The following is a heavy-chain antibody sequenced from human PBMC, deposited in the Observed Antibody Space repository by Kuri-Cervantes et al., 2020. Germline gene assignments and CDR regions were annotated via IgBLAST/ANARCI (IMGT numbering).Heavy chain of an antibody. V-gene: IGHV3-15*01. J-gene: IGHJ4*02. D-gene: IGHD2-2*01. Sequence: GGALRLSCAASGFTFSSYGMHWVRQAPGKGLEWVGRIKSKTDGGTTDYAAPVKGRFTISRDDSKNTLYLQMNSLKTEDTAVYYCTTDAGYCSSTRCHWVQGTLVTVSS. CDR3: TTDAGYCSSTRCH. CDR2: IKSKTDGGTT. CDR1: GFTFSSYG.